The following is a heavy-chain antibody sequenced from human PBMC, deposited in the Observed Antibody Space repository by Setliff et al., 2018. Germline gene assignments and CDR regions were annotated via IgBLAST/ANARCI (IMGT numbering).Heavy chain of an antibody. CDR1: GLIVSDIH. Sequence: PGGSLRLSCVVSGLIVSDIHMTWVRQTPGKGLEWLSVIYNSDSTYYTDSVKGRFTISRDNSKNTVYLQMNNLRADDTAIYYCARDTSGRDALDIWGQGTMVTVSS. CDR3: ARDTSGRDALDI. CDR2: IYNSDST. J-gene: IGHJ3*02. D-gene: IGHD3-10*01. V-gene: IGHV3-53*01.